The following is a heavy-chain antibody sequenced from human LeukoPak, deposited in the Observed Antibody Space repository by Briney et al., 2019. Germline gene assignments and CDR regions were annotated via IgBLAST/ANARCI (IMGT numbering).Heavy chain of an antibody. J-gene: IGHJ3*02. Sequence: GGSLRLSCAASGFTFSSYGMHWVRQAPGKGLEWVAVISYDGSNKYYADSVKGRFTISRDNSKNTLYLQMNSLRAEDTAVYYCAKDVGATSCAFDIWGQGTMVTVSS. CDR3: AKDVGATSCAFDI. D-gene: IGHD1-26*01. CDR1: GFTFSSYG. CDR2: ISYDGSNK. V-gene: IGHV3-30*18.